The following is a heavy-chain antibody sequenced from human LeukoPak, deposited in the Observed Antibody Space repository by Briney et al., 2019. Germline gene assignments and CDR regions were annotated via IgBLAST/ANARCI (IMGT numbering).Heavy chain of an antibody. V-gene: IGHV3-23*01. Sequence: PGGPLRLSCAASGFTFSSYAMSWVRQAPGKGLEWVSAISGSGGSTYYADSVKGRFTISRDNSKNTLYLQMNSLRAEDTAVYYCAKHYDILTGYYVGSFDYWGQGTLVTVSS. CDR1: GFTFSSYA. CDR2: ISGSGGST. D-gene: IGHD3-9*01. CDR3: AKHYDILTGYYVGSFDY. J-gene: IGHJ4*02.